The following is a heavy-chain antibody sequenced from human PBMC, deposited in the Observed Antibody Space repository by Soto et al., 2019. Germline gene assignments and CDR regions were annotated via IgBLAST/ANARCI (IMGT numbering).Heavy chain of an antibody. Sequence: QVQLQESGPGLVKPSQTLSLTCTVSGGSISSGGYYWSWIRQHPGKGLEWIGYIYYSGSTYYNPSLKRRVTISVDTSKNQFSLKLSSVTAADTAVYYCARETYYYDSTPPDAFDIWGQGTMVTVSS. CDR1: GGSISSGGYY. J-gene: IGHJ3*02. CDR3: ARETYYYDSTPPDAFDI. D-gene: IGHD3-22*01. CDR2: IYYSGST. V-gene: IGHV4-31*03.